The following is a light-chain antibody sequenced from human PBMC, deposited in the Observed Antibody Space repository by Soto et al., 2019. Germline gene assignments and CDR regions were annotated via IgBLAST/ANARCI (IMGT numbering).Light chain of an antibody. J-gene: IGKJ1*01. CDR2: GAS. V-gene: IGKV3-20*01. CDR1: QSFSSTY. CDR3: QQYNNWPPWT. Sequence: EIVLTQSPGTLSLSPGERATLSCRASQSFSSTYLAWYQQKPGQAPRLLIYGASSRATGIPDRFSGGGSGTDFSLTISSLQSEDFAVYYCQQYNNWPPWTFGQGTKVDIK.